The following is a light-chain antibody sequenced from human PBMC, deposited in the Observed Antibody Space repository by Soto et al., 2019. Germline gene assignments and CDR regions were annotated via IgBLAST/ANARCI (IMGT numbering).Light chain of an antibody. J-gene: IGLJ1*01. Sequence: QSVLTQPPSVSAAPGQKVSISCSGSSFNIGSNYVSWYQQLPGTAPKVLIYANDKRPSGIPDRFSGSKSGTSATLGISGLQSDDESDYYCAAWDDSLNGYVFGTGTKVTVL. CDR1: SFNIGSNY. CDR3: AAWDDSLNGYV. CDR2: AND. V-gene: IGLV1-51*01.